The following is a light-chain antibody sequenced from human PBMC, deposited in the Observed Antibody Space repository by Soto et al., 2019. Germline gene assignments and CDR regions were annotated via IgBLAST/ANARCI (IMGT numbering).Light chain of an antibody. CDR2: DGS. J-gene: IGKJ5*01. Sequence: EIVLTQSPATLSVSPGERVTLSCRASQNLHSFLNWYQQRPGQAPRPLIHDGSKRAAGVPDRISGDGSGTDYTLTISSLEPEDFAVYYCQQRTRWPMTFGQGTRLEIK. CDR3: QQRTRWPMT. V-gene: IGKV3-11*01. CDR1: QNLHSF.